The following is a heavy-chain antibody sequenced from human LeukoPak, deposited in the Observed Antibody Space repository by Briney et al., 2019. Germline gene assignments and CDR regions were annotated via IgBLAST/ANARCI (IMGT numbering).Heavy chain of an antibody. CDR1: GFTFSRYW. J-gene: IGHJ5*02. CDR2: INQDGSEK. V-gene: IGHV3-7*01. D-gene: IGHD1-26*01. CDR3: AKDFYSGSSP. Sequence: GGSLRLSCAASGFTFSRYWMSWVRQAPGKGLEWVANINQDGSEKYYVDSVKGRFTISRDNSKNTLFLQMNSLRTEDTAVYYCAKDFYSGSSPWGQGTLVTVSS.